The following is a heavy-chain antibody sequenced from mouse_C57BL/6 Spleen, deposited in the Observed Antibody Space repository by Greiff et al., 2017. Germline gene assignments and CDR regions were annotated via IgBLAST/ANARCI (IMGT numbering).Heavy chain of an antibody. V-gene: IGHV5-17*01. CDR3: ARPPDYYGSSYLAY. CDR2: ISSGSSTI. Sequence: DVQLVESGGGLVKPGGSLKLSCAASGFTFSDYGMHWVRQAPEKGLEWVAYISSGSSTIYYADTVKGRFTISRDNAKNTLFLQMTSLRSEDTAMYYCARPPDYYGSSYLAYWGQGTLVTVSA. CDR1: GFTFSDYG. J-gene: IGHJ3*01. D-gene: IGHD1-1*01.